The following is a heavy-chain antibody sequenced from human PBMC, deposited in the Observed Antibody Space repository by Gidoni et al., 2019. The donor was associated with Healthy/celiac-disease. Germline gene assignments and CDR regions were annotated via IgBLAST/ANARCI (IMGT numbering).Heavy chain of an antibody. CDR1: GWSFSGYY. J-gene: IGHJ6*03. Sequence: QVQLQQWGAGLLKPSETLSLTCAVYGWSFSGYYWRWIRPPPGKGLEWIGEINHSGSTNYNPSRKIRVTISVDTSKNQFSLKLSSVTAADTAVYYCARLIYSSGWYGVRFYYYYMDVWGKGTTVTVSS. CDR3: ARLIYSSGWYGVRFYYYYMDV. V-gene: IGHV4-34*01. CDR2: INHSGST. D-gene: IGHD6-19*01.